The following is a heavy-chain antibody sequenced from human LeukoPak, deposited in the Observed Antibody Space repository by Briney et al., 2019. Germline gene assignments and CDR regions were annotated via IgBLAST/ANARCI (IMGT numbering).Heavy chain of an antibody. J-gene: IGHJ4*02. D-gene: IGHD6-13*01. V-gene: IGHV4-30-2*01. Sequence: SETLSLTCAVSGCSISSGGYSWSWLRQPPGKGLEWIGYIYTGGSTYYDPSLQSRVTISVDRSTNQFSLKLSFVTAADTAVYYCASHSSSWQTIDYWGQGTLVTVSS. CDR1: GCSISSGGYS. CDR3: ASHSSSWQTIDY. CDR2: IYTGGST.